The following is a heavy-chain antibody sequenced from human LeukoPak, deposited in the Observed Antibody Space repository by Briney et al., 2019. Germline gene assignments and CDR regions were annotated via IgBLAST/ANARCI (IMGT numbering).Heavy chain of an antibody. CDR3: ARDEYDILTDYDY. J-gene: IGHJ4*02. D-gene: IGHD3-9*01. V-gene: IGHV3-21*01. CDR2: IGTTGSYI. Sequence: KAGGSLRLSCAASGFTFSNYSMNWVRQAPGKGLEWVSSIGTTGSYIFYADSVKGRFTISRDNAKNTLYLQMNSLGAEDTAVYYCARDEYDILTDYDYWGQGILVTVSS. CDR1: GFTFSNYS.